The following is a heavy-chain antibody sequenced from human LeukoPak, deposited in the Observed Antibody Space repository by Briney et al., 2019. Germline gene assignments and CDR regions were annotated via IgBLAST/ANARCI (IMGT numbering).Heavy chain of an antibody. CDR3: ARGRGYSYGPVAY. Sequence: GGSLRLSCAASGFAVSSNYMSWVRQAPGKGLEWVSVIYSGGSTYYADSVKGRFTISRDNSKNTLYLQMNSLRAEDTAVYYCARGRGYSYGPVAYWGQGTLVTVSS. D-gene: IGHD5-18*01. CDR2: IYSGGST. J-gene: IGHJ4*02. V-gene: IGHV3-66*02. CDR1: GFAVSSNY.